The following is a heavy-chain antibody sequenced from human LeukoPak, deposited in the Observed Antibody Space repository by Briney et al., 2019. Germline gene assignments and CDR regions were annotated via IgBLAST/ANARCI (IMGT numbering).Heavy chain of an antibody. CDR2: ISHSGST. V-gene: IGHV4-34*01. CDR1: GGSFSGYY. CDR3: ARDFMV. J-gene: IGHJ4*02. D-gene: IGHD3-10*01. Sequence: SETLSLTCAVYGGSFSGYYWSWIRPPPGKGLEWIGEISHSGSTNYNPSLKSRVTISVDTSKNQFSLKLSSVTAADTAVYYCARDFMVWGQGTLVTVSS.